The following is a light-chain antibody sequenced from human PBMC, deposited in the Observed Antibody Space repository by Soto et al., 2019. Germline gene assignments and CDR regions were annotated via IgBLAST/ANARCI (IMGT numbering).Light chain of an antibody. CDR2: DVS. CDR3: SSYTGSSTSVI. Sequence: QSVLTQPASVSGSPGQSITISCTGTSSDVGTYNYVSWYQQHPGKAPKVMIYDVSNRPSGVSNRFSGSKSGNTASLTISGLQAEDEADYYCSSYTGSSTSVIFGGVTKLTVL. V-gene: IGLV2-14*03. CDR1: SSDVGTYNY. J-gene: IGLJ2*01.